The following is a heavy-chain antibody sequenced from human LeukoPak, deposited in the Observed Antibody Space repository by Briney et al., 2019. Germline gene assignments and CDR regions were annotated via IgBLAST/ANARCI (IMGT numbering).Heavy chain of an antibody. J-gene: IGHJ6*03. CDR1: GGSISSSSYY. CDR2: IYYSGST. CDR3: ARDLFGITMVRGVTPSRYYYYMDV. D-gene: IGHD3-10*01. V-gene: IGHV4-39*07. Sequence: SETLSLTCTVSGGSISSSSYYWGWIRQPPGKGLEWIGSIYYSGSTYYNPSLKSRVTISVDTSKNQFSLKLSSVTAADTAVYYCARDLFGITMVRGVTPSRYYYYMDVWGKGTTVTVSS.